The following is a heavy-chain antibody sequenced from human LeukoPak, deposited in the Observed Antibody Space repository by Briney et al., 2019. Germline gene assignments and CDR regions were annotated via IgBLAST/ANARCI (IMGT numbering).Heavy chain of an antibody. CDR1: GFTFSSYS. CDR2: ISSSSYI. CDR3: ARGGSGCFDC. J-gene: IGHJ4*02. V-gene: IGHV3-21*06. D-gene: IGHD6-19*01. Sequence: GGSLRLSCAASGFTFSSYSMTWVRQAPGKGLEWVSSISSSSYIYYADSVKGRFTISRDNAKNSLYLQMNSLRAEDTAVYYCARGGSGCFDCWGQGTLVTVSS.